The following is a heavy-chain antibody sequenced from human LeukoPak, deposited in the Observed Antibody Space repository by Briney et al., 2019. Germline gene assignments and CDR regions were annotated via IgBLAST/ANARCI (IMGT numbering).Heavy chain of an antibody. CDR2: INPNSGGT. V-gene: IGHV1-2*02. CDR3: ARDDRFFGLPHFGSIATTDGY. CDR1: GYTFTGYY. J-gene: IGHJ4*02. Sequence: VASVKVSCKASGYTFTGYYMHWVRQAPGQGLEWMGWINPNSGGTNYAQKFQGRVTMTRDTSISTAYMELSRLRSDDTAVYYCARDDRFFGLPHFGSIATTDGYWGQGTLVTVSS. D-gene: IGHD3-3*02.